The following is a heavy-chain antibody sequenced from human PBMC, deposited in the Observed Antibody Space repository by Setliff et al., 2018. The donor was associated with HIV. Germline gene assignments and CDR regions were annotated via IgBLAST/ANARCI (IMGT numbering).Heavy chain of an antibody. CDR3: ARRQQLWLLYAFDI. CDR1: GGSISSSSYY. J-gene: IGHJ3*02. V-gene: IGHV4-39*01. Sequence: SETLSLTCTVSGGSISSSSYYWGWIRQPPGKGLEWIGSIYYSGSTYYNPSLKSRVTISVDTSKKQFSLKLSTVTAAETAVYYCARRQQLWLLYAFDIWGQGTMVTVSS. CDR2: IYYSGST. D-gene: IGHD5-18*01.